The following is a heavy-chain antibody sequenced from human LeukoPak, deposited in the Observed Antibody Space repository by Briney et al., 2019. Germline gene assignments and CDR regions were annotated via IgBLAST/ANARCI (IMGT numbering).Heavy chain of an antibody. Sequence: PSETLSLTCAVSGYSISSGYYWGWIRQPPGKGLEWIGSIYHSGSTYYNPSLKSRVTISVDTSKNQFSLKLSSVTAADTAVYYCARGRMGYDSSGYSEAFDIWGQGTMVTVSS. CDR2: IYHSGST. V-gene: IGHV4-38-2*01. CDR1: GYSISSGYY. J-gene: IGHJ3*02. D-gene: IGHD3-22*01. CDR3: ARGRMGYDSSGYSEAFDI.